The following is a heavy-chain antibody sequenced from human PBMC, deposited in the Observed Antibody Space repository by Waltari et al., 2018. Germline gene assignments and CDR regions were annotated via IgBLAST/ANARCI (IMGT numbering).Heavy chain of an antibody. D-gene: IGHD3-22*01. Sequence: QVQLQESGPGLVKPSETLSLTCTVSGGSIRSGTYYWGWIRQPPGKGLEWIGSIFYSGSTYYNPSLKSRVTISVDTSKNQFSLKLSSVTAADTAVYYCARHNYDSSGYYHFDFWGRGTLVTVSS. CDR2: IFYSGST. V-gene: IGHV4-39*01. CDR3: ARHNYDSSGYYHFDF. CDR1: GGSIRSGTYY. J-gene: IGHJ4*02.